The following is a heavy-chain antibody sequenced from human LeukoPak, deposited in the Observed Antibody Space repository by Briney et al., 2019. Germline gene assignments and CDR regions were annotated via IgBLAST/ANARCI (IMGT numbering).Heavy chain of an antibody. Sequence: GGSLRLSCAASGFTFSNYWMNWVRQAPGKGLEWVSSISSGSTYMYYADSVKGRFTISRDNAQNSMYLQMNSLRAEDTAVYYCGRVGGRSKAAKGDAFDIWGQGTMVVVSS. CDR3: GRVGGRSKAAKGDAFDI. V-gene: IGHV3-21*01. D-gene: IGHD6-6*01. CDR2: ISSGSTYM. J-gene: IGHJ3*02. CDR1: GFTFSNYW.